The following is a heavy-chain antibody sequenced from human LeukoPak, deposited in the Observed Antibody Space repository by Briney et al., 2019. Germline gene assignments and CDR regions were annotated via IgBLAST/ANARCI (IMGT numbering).Heavy chain of an antibody. D-gene: IGHD3-22*01. J-gene: IGHJ3*02. Sequence: SQTLSLTCTVSGGSISSSSYYWGWIRQPPGKGLEWIGSIYYSGSTYYNPSLKSRVTISVDTSKNQFSLKLSSVTAADTAVYYCARDLRYYDSNSPDAFDIWGQGTMVTVSS. CDR3: ARDLRYYDSNSPDAFDI. V-gene: IGHV4-39*07. CDR1: GGSISSSSYY. CDR2: IYYSGST.